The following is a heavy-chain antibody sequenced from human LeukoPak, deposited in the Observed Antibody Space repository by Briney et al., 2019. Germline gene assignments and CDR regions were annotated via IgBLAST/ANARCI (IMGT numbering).Heavy chain of an antibody. J-gene: IGHJ4*02. CDR3: ATASYYDSSGLHLYYFDY. Sequence: ASVKVSCKVSGYTLTELSMHWVRQAPGKGLEWMGGFDPEDGETIYAQKFQGRVTMTEDTSTDTAYMELCSLRSEDTAVYYCATASYYDSSGLHLYYFDYWGQGTLVTVSS. D-gene: IGHD3-22*01. V-gene: IGHV1-24*01. CDR1: GYTLTELS. CDR2: FDPEDGET.